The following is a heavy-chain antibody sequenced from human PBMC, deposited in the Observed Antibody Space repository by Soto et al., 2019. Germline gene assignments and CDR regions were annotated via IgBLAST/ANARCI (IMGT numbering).Heavy chain of an antibody. CDR2: IVVGSGNT. V-gene: IGHV1-58*01. CDR1: GFTFTSSS. J-gene: IGHJ6*02. Sequence: SVKVSCKASGFTFTSSSVQWVRQARGQRLEWIGWIVVGSGNTNYAQKFQERVTITRDMSTSTAYMELSSLRSEDTAVYYCAACPYYDFWSGYYSPRYYYGMDVWGQGTTVTVSS. CDR3: AACPYYDFWSGYYSPRYYYGMDV. D-gene: IGHD3-3*01.